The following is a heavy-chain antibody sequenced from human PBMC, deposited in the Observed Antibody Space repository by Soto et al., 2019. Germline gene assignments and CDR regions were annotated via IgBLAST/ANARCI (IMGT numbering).Heavy chain of an antibody. D-gene: IGHD1-26*01. CDR2: IFNSGTT. CDR3: ALALGPTTGLDY. J-gene: IGHJ4*02. V-gene: IGHV4-31*02. Sequence: QVQLQESGPGLVKPSQTLSLTCSVSGASTVSHYHWTWIRQPPGNGLEWMGYIFNSGTTIYNPSLTSPLSISMATSGNHFSLELRSVTAADTAVYYCALALGPTTGLDYWGQGTLVTVSS. CDR1: GASTVSHYH.